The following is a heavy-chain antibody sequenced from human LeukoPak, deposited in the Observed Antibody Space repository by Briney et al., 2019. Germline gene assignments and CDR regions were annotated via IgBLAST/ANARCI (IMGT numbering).Heavy chain of an antibody. D-gene: IGHD6-19*01. V-gene: IGHV1-3*01. J-gene: IGHJ3*02. CDR3: ARGEQWLTNDAFDI. Sequence: ASVKVSCKASGYTFTSYAMHWARQAPGQRLEWMGWINAGNGNTKYSQKFQGRVTITRDTSASTAYMELSSLRSEDTAVYYCARGEQWLTNDAFDIWGQGTMVTVSS. CDR2: INAGNGNT. CDR1: GYTFTSYA.